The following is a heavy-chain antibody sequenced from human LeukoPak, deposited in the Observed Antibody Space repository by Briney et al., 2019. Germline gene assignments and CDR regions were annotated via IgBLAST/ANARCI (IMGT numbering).Heavy chain of an antibody. V-gene: IGHV3-9*01. J-gene: IGHJ4*02. CDR1: GFTFDDYA. CDR3: AKLEVGYYDSSGYLGGFDY. CDR2: ISWNSGSI. Sequence: GRSLRLSCAASGFTFDDYAMHWVRQAPGEGLEWVSGISWNSGSIGYADSVKGRFTISRDNAKNSLYLQMNSLRAEDTALYYCAKLEVGYYDSSGYLGGFDYWGQGTLVTVSS. D-gene: IGHD3-22*01.